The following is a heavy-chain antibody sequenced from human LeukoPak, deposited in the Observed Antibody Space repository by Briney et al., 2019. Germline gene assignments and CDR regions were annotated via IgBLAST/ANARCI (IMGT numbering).Heavy chain of an antibody. D-gene: IGHD5-18*01. CDR2: ISYDGSNK. V-gene: IGHV3-30*03. CDR3: ARDGYPFSRSPYYYYYMDV. J-gene: IGHJ6*03. Sequence: GGSLRLSCAASGFTFSSYSMNWVRQAPGKGLEWVAVISYDGSNKYYADSVKGRFTISRDNSKNTLYLQMNSLRAEDTAVYYCARDGYPFSRSPYYYYYMDVWGKGTTVTVSS. CDR1: GFTFSSYS.